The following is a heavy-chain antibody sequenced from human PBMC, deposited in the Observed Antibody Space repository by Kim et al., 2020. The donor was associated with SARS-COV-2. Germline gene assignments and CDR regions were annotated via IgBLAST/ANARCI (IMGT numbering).Heavy chain of an antibody. J-gene: IGHJ3*02. Sequence: GGSLRLSCAASGFTFSRYWMHWVRQIPGKGLVWVSRITSDGSSTTYADSVKGRFTISRDNAKNTLYLQMTSLRAEDTAVYYCAREKYYYDTHAFDIWGQGTMVTVSS. CDR2: ITSDGSST. V-gene: IGHV3-74*01. D-gene: IGHD3-22*01. CDR1: GFTFSRYW. CDR3: AREKYYYDTHAFDI.